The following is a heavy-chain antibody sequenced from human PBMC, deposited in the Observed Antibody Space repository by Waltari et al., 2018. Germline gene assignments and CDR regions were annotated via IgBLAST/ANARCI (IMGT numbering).Heavy chain of an antibody. CDR2: IYTSGST. V-gene: IGHV4-61*08. Sequence: QVQLRESGPGLVKPSEHLSLTGAVSGYSVSSGGYYWTWIRQPPGKVLEWIGYIYTSGSTNYNPSLKSRVTMSGDTSKNQFSLNLTSVTAADTAVYYCARGITAIGRWGQGTLVTVSS. J-gene: IGHJ5*02. D-gene: IGHD6-13*01. CDR1: GYSVSSGGYY. CDR3: ARGITAIGR.